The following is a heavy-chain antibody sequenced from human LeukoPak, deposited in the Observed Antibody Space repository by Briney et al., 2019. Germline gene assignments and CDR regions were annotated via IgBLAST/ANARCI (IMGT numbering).Heavy chain of an antibody. D-gene: IGHD3-16*01. V-gene: IGHV3-53*01. CDR1: GFTVSSNY. CDR3: AKDPFGGVIVVLDY. J-gene: IGHJ4*02. Sequence: GGSLRLSCAASGFTVSSNYMSWVRQAPGKGLEWVSVIYSGGSTKYADSVKGRFTISRDNSKNTLYLQMNSLRAEDTAVYYCAKDPFGGVIVVLDYWGQGTLVTVSS. CDR2: IYSGGST.